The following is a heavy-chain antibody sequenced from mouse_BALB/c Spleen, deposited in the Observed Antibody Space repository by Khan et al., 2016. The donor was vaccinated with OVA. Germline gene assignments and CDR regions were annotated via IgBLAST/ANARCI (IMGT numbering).Heavy chain of an antibody. D-gene: IGHD1-2*01. CDR3: ARRNYFGYTFAY. CDR1: GKTFTDSY. CDR2: ISPGRGDT. Sequence: QVQLQQSGAELARPGASVKLSCKASGKTFTDSYINWVKQRPGQGLGGIGEISPGRGDTSNNGRFKGKATLTADKSSSTAYMQLSSLTSEASAVYFCARRNYFGYTFAYWGQGTLVTVSA. V-gene: IGHV1-77*01. J-gene: IGHJ3*01.